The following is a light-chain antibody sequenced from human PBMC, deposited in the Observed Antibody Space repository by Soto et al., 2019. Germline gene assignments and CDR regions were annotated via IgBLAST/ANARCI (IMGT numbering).Light chain of an antibody. CDR2: EGS. J-gene: IGLJ3*02. CDR1: SSDVGSYNL. CDR3: CSYAGSSTP. Sequence: QSALTQPASVSGSPGQSITISCTGTSSDVGSYNLVSWYQQHPGKAPKLMIYEGSKRHSGVSNRFSGSKSGNTASLTISGLQAEDEADYYCCSYAGSSTPFGGGTKLTVL. V-gene: IGLV2-23*01.